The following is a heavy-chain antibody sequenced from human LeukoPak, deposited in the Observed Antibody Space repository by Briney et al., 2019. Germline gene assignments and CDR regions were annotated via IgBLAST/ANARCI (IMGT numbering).Heavy chain of an antibody. J-gene: IGHJ4*02. Sequence: SGGSLRLSCAASGFTFTTYCMNWVRQAPGKGLEWVSTISGSGGSTYYADSVKGRFTISRDNSKNTLYLQMNSLRAEDTAVYYCAKGYSGYEFLFDYWGQGTLVTVSS. V-gene: IGHV3-23*01. CDR3: AKGYSGYEFLFDY. D-gene: IGHD5-12*01. CDR1: GFTFTTYC. CDR2: ISGSGGST.